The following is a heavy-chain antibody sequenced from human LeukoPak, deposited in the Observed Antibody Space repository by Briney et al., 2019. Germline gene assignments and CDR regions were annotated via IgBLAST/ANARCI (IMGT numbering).Heavy chain of an antibody. J-gene: IGHJ4*02. D-gene: IGHD7-27*01. CDR2: ISINGNET. Sequence: GGSLRLSCSASGFTFSAHFMHWVRQAPGKGLEYVSSISINGNETFYAESVKGRFTVSRDNSKNTLYLQLSSLRVEDTAIYYCIKDLAGTWSFDHWGQGTLLTVSS. V-gene: IGHV3-64D*06. CDR1: GFTFSAHF. CDR3: IKDLAGTWSFDH.